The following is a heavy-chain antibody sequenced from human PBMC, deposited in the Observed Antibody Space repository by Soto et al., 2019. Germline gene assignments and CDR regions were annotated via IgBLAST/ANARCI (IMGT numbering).Heavy chain of an antibody. J-gene: IGHJ6*02. CDR1: GGSFSGYY. D-gene: IGHD3-16*01. Sequence: PSETLSLTCAVYGGSFSGYYWSWIRQPPGKGLEWIGEINHSGSTNYNPSLKIRVTISVDTSKNQFSLKLSSVTAADTAVYYCASVGPVEGLWGDYYGMDVWGQGTTVTVSS. V-gene: IGHV4-34*01. CDR2: INHSGST. CDR3: ASVGPVEGLWGDYYGMDV.